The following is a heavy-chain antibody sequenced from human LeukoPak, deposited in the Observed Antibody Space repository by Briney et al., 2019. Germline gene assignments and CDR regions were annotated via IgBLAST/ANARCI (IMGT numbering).Heavy chain of an antibody. Sequence: GGSLRRSCAASGFAFSSSAMHWVRPAPGKGRGWVAVISYDGSNKYYTDSVKGRFTISRDNSKNTLYLQMNSLRAEDTAVYYCARDWNEYYFDYWGQGTLVSVSS. CDR2: ISYDGSNK. V-gene: IGHV3-30*04. J-gene: IGHJ4*02. CDR3: ARDWNEYYFDY. CDR1: GFAFSSSA. D-gene: IGHD1-1*01.